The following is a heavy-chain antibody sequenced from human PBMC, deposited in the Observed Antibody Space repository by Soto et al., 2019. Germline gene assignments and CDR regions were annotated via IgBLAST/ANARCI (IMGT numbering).Heavy chain of an antibody. CDR1: GFAFSDYA. V-gene: IGHV3-21*01. J-gene: IGHJ4*02. CDR3: ARDLGLLKSLFDY. D-gene: IGHD3-16*01. CDR2: ISVSGDNI. Sequence: GGSLRLSCAASGFAFSDYAMNWIRRAPGRGLEWVASISVSGDNIYYGDSVQGRFTISRDNSKRSVFLDLNSLRVEDTAVYYCARDLGLLKSLFDYWGQGTLVTVSS.